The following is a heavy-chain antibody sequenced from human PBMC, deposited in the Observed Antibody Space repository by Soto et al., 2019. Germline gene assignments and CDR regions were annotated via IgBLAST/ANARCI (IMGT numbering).Heavy chain of an antibody. CDR1: GYTFTSYG. CDR2: ISAYNGNT. Sequence: ASVKVSCKASGYTFTSYGISWLRQAPGQGLEWMGWISAYNGNTNYAQKRQGRVTMTTDTSTSTAYMELRSLRSDDTAVYYCARAVHGSGSYYGAFDIWGQGTMVTVSS. J-gene: IGHJ3*02. V-gene: IGHV1-18*01. D-gene: IGHD3-10*01. CDR3: ARAVHGSGSYYGAFDI.